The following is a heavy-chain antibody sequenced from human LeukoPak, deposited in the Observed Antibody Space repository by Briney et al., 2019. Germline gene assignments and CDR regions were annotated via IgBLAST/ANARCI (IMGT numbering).Heavy chain of an antibody. Sequence: PSQTLALTCTVSGGSISSGDYYWSWIRQPPGKGLEWNGYIYYSGSTYYNPSLQSRVTISVDTSKNHFSLKLTSETAADTAVYYCARHTYYYRSGTYGRFAFDIWGQGTLVTVSS. J-gene: IGHJ3*02. CDR1: GGSISSGDYY. D-gene: IGHD3-10*01. V-gene: IGHV4-30-4*08. CDR2: IYYSGST. CDR3: ARHTYYYRSGTYGRFAFDI.